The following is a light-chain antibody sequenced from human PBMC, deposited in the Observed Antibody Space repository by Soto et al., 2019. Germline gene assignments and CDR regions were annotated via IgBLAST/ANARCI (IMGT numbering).Light chain of an antibody. CDR3: QQYSSWLWT. CDR2: GAS. J-gene: IGKJ1*01. CDR1: QSVSSK. Sequence: EIVITPSPATLSVSPAEGATLSGRASQSVSSKLAWYQQKPGQAPRLLIYGASTRATGIPARFSGSGSGTEFTLIISSLQSEDSAVYYCQQYSSWLWTFGQGTKVDIK. V-gene: IGKV3-15*01.